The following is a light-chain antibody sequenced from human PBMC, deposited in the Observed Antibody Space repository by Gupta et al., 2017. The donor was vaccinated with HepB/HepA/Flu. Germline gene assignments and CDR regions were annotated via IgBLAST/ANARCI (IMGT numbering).Light chain of an antibody. CDR1: SGSVSTSYY. CDR2: STN. CDR3: VLYMGSGIWV. V-gene: IGLV8-61*01. J-gene: IGLJ3*02. Sequence: QTVVTQEPSFSVSPGGTVTLTCGLGSGSVSTSYYPSWYQPTPGQPPRTLIYSTNTRSSGVPDRFSGSILGNKAALTITGAQADDESDYYCVLYMGSGIWVFGGGTKLTVL.